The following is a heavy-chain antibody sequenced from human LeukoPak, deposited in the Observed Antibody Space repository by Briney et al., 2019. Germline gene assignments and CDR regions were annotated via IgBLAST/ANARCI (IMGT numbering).Heavy chain of an antibody. Sequence: GGSLRLSCAASGFTFSSYSMNWVRQAPGKGLEWVSSISSSSSYIYYADSVKGRFTISRDNAKNSLYLQMNSLRAEDTAVYYCARESVVVAATLDWGQGTLVTVSS. CDR2: ISSSSSYI. V-gene: IGHV3-21*01. D-gene: IGHD2-15*01. CDR3: ARESVVVAATLD. J-gene: IGHJ4*02. CDR1: GFTFSSYS.